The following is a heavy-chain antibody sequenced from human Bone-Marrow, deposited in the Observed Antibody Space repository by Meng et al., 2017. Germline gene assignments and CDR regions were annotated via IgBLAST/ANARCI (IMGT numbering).Heavy chain of an antibody. D-gene: IGHD4-11*01. Sequence: QVQLQHGGVGLLKPSETLSRTCVVSGGSFSDYYWSWIRQPPGKGLEWIGEINHSGSTNYNPSLESRATISVDTSQNNLSLKLSSVTAADSAVYYCARGPTTMAHDFDYWGQGTLVTVSS. V-gene: IGHV4-34*01. CDR2: INHSGST. CDR3: ARGPTTMAHDFDY. J-gene: IGHJ4*02. CDR1: GGSFSDYY.